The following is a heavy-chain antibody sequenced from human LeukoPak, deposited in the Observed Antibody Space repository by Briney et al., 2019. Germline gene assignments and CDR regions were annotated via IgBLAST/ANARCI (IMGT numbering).Heavy chain of an antibody. CDR3: ARGVVAAAGRTFNF. Sequence: VKPSETLSLTCTVSGDSFSYFYWSWIRQPPGKGLEWIGYIYNSGSTSYNPSLKSRVTISLDTSQNQFSLKLSSLTAADTAVHYCARGVVAAAGRTFNFWGQGTLVTVSS. CDR2: IYNSGST. D-gene: IGHD6-13*01. V-gene: IGHV4-59*01. CDR1: GDSFSYFY. J-gene: IGHJ4*02.